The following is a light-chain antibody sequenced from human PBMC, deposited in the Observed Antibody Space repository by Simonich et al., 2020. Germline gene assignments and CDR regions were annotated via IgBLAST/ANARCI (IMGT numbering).Light chain of an antibody. J-gene: IGKJ4*01. Sequence: EIVMTQSPATLSVSPGERATLSCRASQSVSSNLAWYQENPGQAPRLLIYGASTRATGIQARFSGSGSGTEFTLTISSMQSEDFAVYYCQQYNNWPLTFGGGTKVEIK. CDR3: QQYNNWPLT. CDR2: GAS. CDR1: QSVSSN. V-gene: IGKV3-15*01.